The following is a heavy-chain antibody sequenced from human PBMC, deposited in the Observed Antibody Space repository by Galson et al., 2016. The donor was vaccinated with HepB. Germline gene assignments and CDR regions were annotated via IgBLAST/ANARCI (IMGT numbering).Heavy chain of an antibody. Sequence: SVKVSCKASGGSFRDLAINWVRQAPGQGLEWMGGIVPIFDAPNYARKFQGRVTITADTSTSTAYMELDSLTSEDTAVYFCATDVLGLFDYCGQGTLVTVSS. V-gene: IGHV1-69*06. CDR1: GGSFRDLA. D-gene: IGHD3-16*01. CDR2: IVPIFDAP. J-gene: IGHJ4*02. CDR3: ATDVLGLFDY.